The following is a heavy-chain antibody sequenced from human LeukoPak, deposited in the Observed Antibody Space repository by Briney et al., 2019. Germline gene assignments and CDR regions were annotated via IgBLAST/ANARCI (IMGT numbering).Heavy chain of an antibody. CDR1: GFSFDSHA. CDR2: IYSGGST. V-gene: IGHV3-53*01. J-gene: IGHJ4*02. Sequence: GGSLRLSCAASGFSFDSHAMSWVRQAPGKGLEWVSVIYSGGSTYYADSVKGRFTISRDNSKNTLYLQMNSLRAEDTAVYYCARDGGDYGDYSALDYWGQGTLVTVSS. CDR3: ARDGGDYGDYSALDY. D-gene: IGHD4-17*01.